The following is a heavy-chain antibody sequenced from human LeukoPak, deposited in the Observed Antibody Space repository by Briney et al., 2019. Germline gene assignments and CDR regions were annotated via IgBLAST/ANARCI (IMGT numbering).Heavy chain of an antibody. J-gene: IGHJ4*02. CDR2: IYYSGST. CDR3: ARALAHCSSTSCYRFDY. D-gene: IGHD2-2*01. V-gene: IGHV4-30-4*01. Sequence: PSQTLSLTCTVSGGSISSGDYYWSWIRQPPGKGLEWIGYIYYSGSTYYNPSLKSRVTISVDMSKNQFSLKLSSVTAADTAVYYCARALAHCSSTSCYRFDYWGQGTLVTVSS. CDR1: GGSISSGDYY.